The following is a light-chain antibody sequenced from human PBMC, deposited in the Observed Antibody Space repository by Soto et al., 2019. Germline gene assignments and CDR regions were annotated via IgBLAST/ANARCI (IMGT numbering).Light chain of an antibody. V-gene: IGLV2-23*01. J-gene: IGLJ2*01. CDR1: SSDVGSYNL. CDR2: EGS. CDR3: CSYAGSSTDVV. Sequence: QSALTQPASVSGSPGQSITISCTGTSSDVGSYNLVSWYQQHPGKAPKLMIYEGSKRPSGFSNRFSGSKSGNTASLTISGLQAEDEADYSCCSYAGSSTDVVFGGGTKVTVL.